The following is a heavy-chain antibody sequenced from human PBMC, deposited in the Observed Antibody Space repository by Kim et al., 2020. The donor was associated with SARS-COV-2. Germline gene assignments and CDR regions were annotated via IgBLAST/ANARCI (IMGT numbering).Heavy chain of an antibody. Sequence: GGSLRLSCAASGFTFSSYEMNWVRQAPGKGLEWVSYISISGSTIYYADSVKGRFTISRDNAKNSLYLQMSSLRAEDTAVYYCARDMVALLWFEPDAFDIWGQGTMVTVSS. J-gene: IGHJ3*02. CDR1: GFTFSSYE. CDR3: ARDMVALLWFEPDAFDI. CDR2: ISISGSTI. V-gene: IGHV3-48*03. D-gene: IGHD3-10*01.